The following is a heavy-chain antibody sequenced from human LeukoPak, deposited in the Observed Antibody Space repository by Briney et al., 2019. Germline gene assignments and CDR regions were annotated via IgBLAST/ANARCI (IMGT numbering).Heavy chain of an antibody. J-gene: IGHJ4*02. CDR1: GFTVSSNY. D-gene: IGHD3-22*01. Sequence: GGSLRLSCAASGFTVSSNYMSWVRQAPGKGREWVSVIYSGGSTYYADSVKGRFTISRDNSKNTLYLQMNSLRAEDTAVYYCATLDYYDSSDCWGQGTLVTVSS. CDR3: ATLDYYDSSDC. CDR2: IYSGGST. V-gene: IGHV3-53*01.